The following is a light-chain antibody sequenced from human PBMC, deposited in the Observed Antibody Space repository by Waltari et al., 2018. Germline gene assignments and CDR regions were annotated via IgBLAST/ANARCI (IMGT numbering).Light chain of an antibody. Sequence: DIVMTQSPDSLAVSLGARATINCKSSQSVLYSSNNKNYLAWYQQKSGQPPKLLIYWASTRESGVPDRFSGSGSGTDFTLTISSLQAEDVAVYYCQQYYNTPTFGQGTKVEIK. CDR1: QSVLYSSNNKNY. CDR3: QQYYNTPT. V-gene: IGKV4-1*01. CDR2: WAS. J-gene: IGKJ1*01.